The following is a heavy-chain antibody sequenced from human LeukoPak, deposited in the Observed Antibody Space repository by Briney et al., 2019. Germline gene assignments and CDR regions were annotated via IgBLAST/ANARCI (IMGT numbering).Heavy chain of an antibody. CDR3: ARDGLVRGVMLYYYYGMDV. D-gene: IGHD3-10*01. CDR2: IWYDGSNK. Sequence: GRSLRLSCAASGFTFSSYGMHWVRQAPAKGLEWVAVIWYDGSNKYYADSVKGRFTISRDNSKNTLYLQMNSLRAEDTAVYYCARDGLVRGVMLYYYYGMDVWGQGTTVTVSS. J-gene: IGHJ6*02. CDR1: GFTFSSYG. V-gene: IGHV3-33*01.